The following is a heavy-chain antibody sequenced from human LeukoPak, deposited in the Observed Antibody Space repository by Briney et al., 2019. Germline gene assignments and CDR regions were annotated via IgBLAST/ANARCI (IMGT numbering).Heavy chain of an antibody. Sequence: PSETLSLTCTVSGGSVSRGGYCWNWIRQHPGKGLEWTGFTSYSEGTYYNPSLMSRITISVDRSQNQFSLKMRDVTAADTAVYFCATADWESFYFDSWGQGALVAVSS. CDR2: TSYSEGT. D-gene: IGHD1-26*01. J-gene: IGHJ4*02. CDR3: ATADWESFYFDS. V-gene: IGHV4-31*03. CDR1: GGSVSRGGYC.